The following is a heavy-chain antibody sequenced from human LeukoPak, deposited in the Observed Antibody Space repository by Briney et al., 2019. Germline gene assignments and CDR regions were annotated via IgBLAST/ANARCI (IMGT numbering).Heavy chain of an antibody. CDR3: AKAQDPIAAAGTSPFDY. D-gene: IGHD6-13*01. CDR2: ISGSGGST. Sequence: GGSLRLSCAASGFTFNGYAMSWVRQAPGKGLEWVSAISGSGGSTFYADSVKGRFTISRDNSKNTLSLQVNSLRAEDTAVYYCAKAQDPIAAAGTSPFDYWGQGTLVTVSS. CDR1: GFTFNGYA. V-gene: IGHV3-23*01. J-gene: IGHJ4*02.